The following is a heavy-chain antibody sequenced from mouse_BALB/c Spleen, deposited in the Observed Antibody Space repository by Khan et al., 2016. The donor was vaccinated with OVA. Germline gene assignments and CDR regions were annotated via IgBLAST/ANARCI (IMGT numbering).Heavy chain of an antibody. CDR1: GFSLTNYG. D-gene: IGHD2-3*01. CDR2: IWGDGST. CDR3: AKWGDGSTYAMDY. J-gene: IGHJ4*01. V-gene: IGHV2-3*01. Sequence: QVQLQQSGPGLVAPSQSLSITCTVSGFSLTNYGVNWVRQPPGKGLEWLGVIWGDGSTNYHSALISRLSISKDNSKSQVFLKVNSLQTDDTATYYCAKWGDGSTYAMDYWGQGTSVTVSS.